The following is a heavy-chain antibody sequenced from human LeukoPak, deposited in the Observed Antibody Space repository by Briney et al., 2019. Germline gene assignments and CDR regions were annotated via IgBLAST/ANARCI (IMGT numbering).Heavy chain of an antibody. D-gene: IGHD6-13*01. Sequence: GGSLRLSCAASGFTFSSYSMNWVRQAPGKGLEWVSYISSSSSTIYYADSVKGRFTISRDNARNSLYLQMNSLRAEDTAVYYCARSHKQQLVDFDYWGQGTLVTVSS. CDR1: GFTFSSYS. CDR3: ARSHKQQLVDFDY. V-gene: IGHV3-48*01. CDR2: ISSSSSTI. J-gene: IGHJ4*02.